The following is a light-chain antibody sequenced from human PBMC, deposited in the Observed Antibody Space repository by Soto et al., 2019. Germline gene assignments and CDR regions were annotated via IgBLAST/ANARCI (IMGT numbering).Light chain of an antibody. J-gene: IGKJ1*01. V-gene: IGKV3-15*01. CDR2: GAS. CDR3: QQYSSWLWT. Sequence: EKVMTQSPATLSVSPGESATLSCRASQSVDRNLAWYQQKPGQTPRLLIYGASTRAAGVPVRFSGSGSGTDFNLTISSLQSVDFAIYYCQQYSSWLWTFGQGTKVEIK. CDR1: QSVDRN.